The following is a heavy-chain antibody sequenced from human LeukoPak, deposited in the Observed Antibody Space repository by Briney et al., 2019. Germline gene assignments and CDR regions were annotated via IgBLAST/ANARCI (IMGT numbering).Heavy chain of an antibody. CDR3: AKDPNSNHLGSYGMDV. CDR1: GFTFDDYA. D-gene: IGHD1-14*01. V-gene: IGHV3-43D*04. CDR2: ISWDGGGT. Sequence: PGGSLRLSCAASGFTFDDYAMHWVRQTPERGLEWVSVISWDGGGTYYADSVKGRFTISRDNSKNSLYLQMNSLRREDTALYYCAKDPNSNHLGSYGMDVWGKGTTVTVSP. J-gene: IGHJ6*04.